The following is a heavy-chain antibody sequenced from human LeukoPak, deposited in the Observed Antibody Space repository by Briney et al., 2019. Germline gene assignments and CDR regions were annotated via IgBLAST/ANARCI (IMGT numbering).Heavy chain of an antibody. J-gene: IGHJ4*02. V-gene: IGHV4-34*01. CDR3: ARGRYCSGGSCYYY. CDR1: GESFSGYY. CDR2: ISQSGST. D-gene: IGHD2-15*01. Sequence: SETLSLTCTVYGESFSGYYWTWIRQPPGKGLEWIGEISQSGSTNYNPSLKSRVTMSVETSKKQFSLKLNSVTAADRAVYYCARGRYCSGGSCYYYWGQGTLVTVSS.